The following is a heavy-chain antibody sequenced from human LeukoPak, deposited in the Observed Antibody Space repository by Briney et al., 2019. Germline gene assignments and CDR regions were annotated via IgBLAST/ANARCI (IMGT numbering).Heavy chain of an antibody. CDR1: GFTFNNYA. CDR3: AKDLVHLY. CDR2: IDGGGDAT. V-gene: IGHV3-23*01. Sequence: GGSLRLSCAASGFTFNNYAMGWVRQPPGKGLEWLSAIDGGGDATKYADSVKGRFTISRDNSKNTLSLQMNSLRVEDTAVYYCAKDLVHLYGGQGTLVTVSS. J-gene: IGHJ4*02. D-gene: IGHD3-16*02.